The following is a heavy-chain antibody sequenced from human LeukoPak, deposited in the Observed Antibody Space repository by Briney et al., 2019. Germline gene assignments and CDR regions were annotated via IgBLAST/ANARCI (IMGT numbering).Heavy chain of an antibody. CDR1: GFTFSSYS. CDR2: ISSSSSYI. J-gene: IGHJ3*02. Sequence: PGGSLGLFCAASGFTFSSYSMNWVRQAPGKGLEWVSSISSSSSYIYYADSVKGRFTISRDNAKNSLYLQMNSLRAEDTAVYYCARDRGIDAFDIWGQGTMVTVSS. D-gene: IGHD2-15*01. CDR3: ARDRGIDAFDI. V-gene: IGHV3-21*01.